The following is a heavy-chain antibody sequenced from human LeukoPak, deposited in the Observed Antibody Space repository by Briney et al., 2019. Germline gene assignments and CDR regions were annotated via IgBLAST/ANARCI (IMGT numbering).Heavy chain of an antibody. CDR2: ISSSSSYI. V-gene: IGHV3-21*01. CDR3: ARDSSYYDILTGYLPHTRTLDY. J-gene: IGHJ4*02. Sequence: GGSPRLSCAASGFTFSSYSMNWVRQAPGKGLEWVSSISSSSSYIYYADSVKGRFPISRDNAKNSLYLQMNSLRAEDTAVYYCARDSSYYDILTGYLPHTRTLDYWGQGTLVTVSS. D-gene: IGHD3-9*01. CDR1: GFTFSSYS.